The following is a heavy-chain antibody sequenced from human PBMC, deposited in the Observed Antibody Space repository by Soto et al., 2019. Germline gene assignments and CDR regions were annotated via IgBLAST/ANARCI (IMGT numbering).Heavy chain of an antibody. J-gene: IGHJ4*02. CDR2: IYYSGST. V-gene: IGHV4-59*01. CDR1: GSSISSYY. CDR3: ARRYSSGFDF. D-gene: IGHD6-19*01. Sequence: SETLSLTCTVSGSSISSYYWSWIRLPPGKGLEWIGYIYYSGSTNYNPSLKSRVTISVDTSKNQFSLKLSSVTAADTAVYYCARRYSSGFDFWGQGTLVTVS.